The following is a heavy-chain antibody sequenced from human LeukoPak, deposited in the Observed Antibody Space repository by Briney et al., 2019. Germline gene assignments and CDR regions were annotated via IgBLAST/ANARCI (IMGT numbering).Heavy chain of an antibody. Sequence: GGSLRLSCAASGFTFSSYSMNWVRQAPRKGLEWVLSISSSSSYIYYADSVKGRFTISRDNAKNSLYLQMNSLRAEDTAVYYCAREGGYNSSLDAFDIWGQGTMVTVSS. J-gene: IGHJ3*02. CDR1: GFTFSSYS. CDR3: AREGGYNSSLDAFDI. V-gene: IGHV3-21*01. D-gene: IGHD6-6*01. CDR2: ISSSSSYI.